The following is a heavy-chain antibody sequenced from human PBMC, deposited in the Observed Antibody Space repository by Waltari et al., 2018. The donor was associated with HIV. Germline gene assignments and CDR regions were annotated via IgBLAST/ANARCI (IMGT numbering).Heavy chain of an antibody. CDR2: IRSKANSYAT. D-gene: IGHD3-10*01. CDR1: GFTFSGSA. Sequence: EVQLVESGGGLVQPGGSLKLSCAASGFTFSGSAMHWVGQASGKGLEWVGRIRSKANSYATAYAASEKGRFTISRDDLKNTAYLQMNSLKTEDTAVYYCTRHMVRDYWGQGTLVTVSS. J-gene: IGHJ4*02. CDR3: TRHMVRDY. V-gene: IGHV3-73*01.